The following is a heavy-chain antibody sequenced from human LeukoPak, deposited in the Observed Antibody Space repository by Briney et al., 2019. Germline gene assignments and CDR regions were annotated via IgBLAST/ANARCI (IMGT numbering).Heavy chain of an antibody. J-gene: IGHJ4*02. CDR3: ARERRYYDSSSYFFDY. V-gene: IGHV4-31*03. CDR2: IYYSGST. D-gene: IGHD3-22*01. Sequence: SETLSLTCTVSGGSISSGGYYWSWIRQHPGKGLEWIGYIYYSGSTYYNPSLKSRVTISVDTSKNQFSLKLSSVTAADTAVYYCARERRYYDSSSYFFDYWGQGTLVTVSS. CDR1: GGSISSGGYY.